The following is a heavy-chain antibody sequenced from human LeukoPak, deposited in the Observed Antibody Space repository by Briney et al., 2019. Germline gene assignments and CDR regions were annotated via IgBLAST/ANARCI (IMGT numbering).Heavy chain of an antibody. CDR3: AKGERVVVNWFDP. D-gene: IGHD3-22*01. J-gene: IGHJ5*02. Sequence: GASVTVSCKASGYTFTGYYMHWVRQAPGQGLEWMGWINPNSCGTNYAQKFQGRVTMTRDTAISAAYMELSRLRSDDTAVYYCAKGERVVVNWFDPWGQGTLVTVST. CDR1: GYTFTGYY. V-gene: IGHV1-2*02. CDR2: INPNSCGT.